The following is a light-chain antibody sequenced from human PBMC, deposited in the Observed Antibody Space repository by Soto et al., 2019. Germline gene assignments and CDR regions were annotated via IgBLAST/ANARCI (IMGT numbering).Light chain of an antibody. CDR2: EVS. CDR3: SSYTSSSTYV. Sequence: QSVLTQPASVSGSPGQSITISCTGTSSDVGGYNYVSWYQQHPGKAPKLMIYEVSNRPSGVSNRFSGSKSGNTASLTISGQQAEEEDDYYCSSYTSSSTYVFGTGTKLTVL. J-gene: IGLJ1*01. CDR1: SSDVGGYNY. V-gene: IGLV2-14*01.